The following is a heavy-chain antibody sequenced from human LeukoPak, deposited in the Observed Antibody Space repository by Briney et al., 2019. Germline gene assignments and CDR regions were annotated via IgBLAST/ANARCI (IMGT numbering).Heavy chain of an antibody. CDR3: ARDSSSYYYYYMDV. V-gene: IGHV4-61*02. CDR1: GGSISSGSYY. CDR2: IYTSGST. D-gene: IGHD6-13*01. J-gene: IGHJ6*03. Sequence: SETLSLTCTVSGGSISSGSYYWSWIRQPAGKGLEWIGRIYTSGSTNYNPSLKSRVTIPVDTSKNQFSLKLSSVTAADTAVYYCARDSSSYYYYYMDVWGKGTTVTISS.